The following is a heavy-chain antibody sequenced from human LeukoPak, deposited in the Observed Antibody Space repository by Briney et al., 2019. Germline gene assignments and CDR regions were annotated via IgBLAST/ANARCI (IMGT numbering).Heavy chain of an antibody. J-gene: IGHJ4*02. CDR2: IRYDGSNK. CDR1: GFTFSSYG. D-gene: IGHD1-26*01. CDR3: ARDSGWTTTYNY. V-gene: IGHV3-30*02. Sequence: GGSLRLSCAASGFTFSSYGMHWVRQAPGKGLEWVAFIRYDGSNKYYADSVKGRFTISRDNSKNTLYLQMNSLRAEDTAVYYCARDSGWTTTYNYWGQGTLVTVSS.